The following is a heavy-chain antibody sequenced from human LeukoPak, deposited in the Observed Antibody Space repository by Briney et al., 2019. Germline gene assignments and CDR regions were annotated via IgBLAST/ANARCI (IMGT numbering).Heavy chain of an antibody. V-gene: IGHV4-34*01. CDR2: INHSGST. Sequence: PSETLSLTCAVYGGSFSGYYWSWIRQPPGKGLEWIGEINHSGSTNYNPSLKSRVTISVDASKNQFSLKLSSVTAADTAVYYCATGARAITARRYYYYYMDVWGKGTTVTVSS. J-gene: IGHJ6*03. CDR3: ATGARAITARRYYYYYMDV. D-gene: IGHD6-13*01. CDR1: GGSFSGYY.